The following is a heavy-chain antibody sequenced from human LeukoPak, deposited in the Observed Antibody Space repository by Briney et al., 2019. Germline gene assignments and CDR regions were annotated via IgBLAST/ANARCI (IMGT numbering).Heavy chain of an antibody. V-gene: IGHV4-39*07. CDR1: GGSISSSSYY. CDR2: IYYSGST. D-gene: IGHD3-10*01. Sequence: SETLSLTCTVSGGSISSSSYYWGWIRQPPGKGLEWIGNIYYSGSTYYKPSLKSRVTISVVTSKNQLSLKVSSVTAADTAVYYCARGQYYYGSGSYYQYFDYWGQGTLVTVSS. CDR3: ARGQYYYGSGSYYQYFDY. J-gene: IGHJ4*02.